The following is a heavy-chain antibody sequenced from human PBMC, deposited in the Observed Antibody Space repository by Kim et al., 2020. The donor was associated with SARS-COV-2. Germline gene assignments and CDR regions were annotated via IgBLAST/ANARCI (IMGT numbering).Heavy chain of an antibody. Sequence: ASVKVSCKASGYTFTSYAMHWVRQAPGQRLEWMGWINAGNGNTKYSQKFQGRVTITRDTSASTAYMELSSLRSEDTAVYYCARVWKGSSGWYEGGNWFDPWGQGTLGTVSS. CDR1: GYTFTSYA. V-gene: IGHV1-3*01. CDR3: ARVWKGSSGWYEGGNWFDP. J-gene: IGHJ5*02. D-gene: IGHD6-19*01. CDR2: INAGNGNT.